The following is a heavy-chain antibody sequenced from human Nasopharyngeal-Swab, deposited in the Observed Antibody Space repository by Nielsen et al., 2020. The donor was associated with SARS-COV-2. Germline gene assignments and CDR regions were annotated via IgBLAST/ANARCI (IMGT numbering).Heavy chain of an antibody. Sequence: QPPGKGLAWIGYIYYSGSTYYNPSLKSRVTISVDTSKNQFSLKLSSVTAADTAVYYCARDWILRGWSTYYYYGMDVWGQGTTVTVSS. CDR2: IYYSGST. V-gene: IGHV4-31*02. CDR3: ARDWILRGWSTYYYYGMDV. J-gene: IGHJ6*02. D-gene: IGHD3-3*01.